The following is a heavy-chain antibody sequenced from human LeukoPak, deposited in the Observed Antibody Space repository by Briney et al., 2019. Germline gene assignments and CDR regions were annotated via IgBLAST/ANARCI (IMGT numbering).Heavy chain of an antibody. V-gene: IGHV3-11*01. CDR1: GFTFSDYY. Sequence: GGSLRLYGAASGFTFSDYYMSWIRQAPGKGLEWVSYISSGGSTIDYADSVKGRFTISRANAKNSLYLQMNSLRAEATAVYYCARGGRTWSHDYWGQGTLVTVPT. CDR2: ISSGGSTI. CDR3: ARGGRTWSHDY. D-gene: IGHD2-15*01. J-gene: IGHJ4*02.